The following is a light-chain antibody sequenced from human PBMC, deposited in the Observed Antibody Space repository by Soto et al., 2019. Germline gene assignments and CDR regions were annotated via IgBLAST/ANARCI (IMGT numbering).Light chain of an antibody. CDR2: DAS. J-gene: IGKJ1*01. CDR3: QQYDNLLPWT. Sequence: DIQMTQSPSSLSASVGDRVTITCQASQDISNYLNWYQQKPGKAPKLLIYDASNLETRVPSRFSGSGSGTDFTFTISSLQPEDIATYYCQQYDNLLPWTFGQGTKVEIK. CDR1: QDISNY. V-gene: IGKV1-33*01.